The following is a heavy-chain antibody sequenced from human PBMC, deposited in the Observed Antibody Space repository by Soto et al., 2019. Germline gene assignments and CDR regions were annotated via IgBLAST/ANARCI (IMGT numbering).Heavy chain of an antibody. CDR1: GFTFSSYG. D-gene: IGHD2-15*01. J-gene: IGHJ4*02. Sequence: GGSLRLSCAASGFTFSSYGMHWVRQAPGKGLEWVAVISYDGSNKYYADSVKGRFTISRDNSKNTLYLQMNSLRAEDTAVYYCAKDSSLGLEYCSGGSCYADYWGQGTLVTVSS. CDR3: AKDSSLGLEYCSGGSCYADY. V-gene: IGHV3-30*18. CDR2: ISYDGSNK.